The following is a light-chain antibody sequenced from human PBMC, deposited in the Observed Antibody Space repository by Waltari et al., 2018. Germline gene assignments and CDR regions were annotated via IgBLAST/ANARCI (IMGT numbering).Light chain of an antibody. CDR3: HQYYDIPYS. V-gene: IGKV1-6*01. CDR2: AAS. CDR1: QGIRND. J-gene: IGKJ2*03. Sequence: AIQMTQSPSSLSASVGDRVTITCRASQGIRNDLGWYQQKPGKAPKVLIYAASSLQSGVPQRFSGSGSGTDFTLTISSLQAEDVAVYYCHQYYDIPYSFGQGTKLEIK.